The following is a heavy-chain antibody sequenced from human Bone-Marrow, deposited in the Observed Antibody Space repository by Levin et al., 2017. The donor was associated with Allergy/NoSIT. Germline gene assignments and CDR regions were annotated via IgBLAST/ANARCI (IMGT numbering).Heavy chain of an antibody. D-gene: IGHD3-10*01. V-gene: IGHV4-39*07. CDR1: GDSNSSSSYY. Sequence: SQTLSLTCSVSGDSNSSSSYYWGWIRQPPGKGLEWIGTIFYSGNTYYNPSLKSRVTLSVDTSKNQFSLKLASVTAADTAVYYCAREDASGSFVDYWGQGTLVIVSS. CDR2: IFYSGNT. CDR3: AREDASGSFVDY. J-gene: IGHJ4*02.